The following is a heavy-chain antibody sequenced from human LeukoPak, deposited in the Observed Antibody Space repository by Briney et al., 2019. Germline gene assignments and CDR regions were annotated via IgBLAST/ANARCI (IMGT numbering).Heavy chain of an antibody. V-gene: IGHV3-48*01. CDR1: GFTFSSYS. D-gene: IGHD4-17*01. CDR3: ARDRGVYGDDY. Sequence: GGSLRLSCAASGFTFSSYSMNWARQAPGKGLEWVSYISYSSTTIYYADSVKGRFTISRDNAKNSLYLQMNSLRAEDTAVYYCARDRGVYGDDYWGQGTLVTVSS. CDR2: ISYSSTTI. J-gene: IGHJ4*02.